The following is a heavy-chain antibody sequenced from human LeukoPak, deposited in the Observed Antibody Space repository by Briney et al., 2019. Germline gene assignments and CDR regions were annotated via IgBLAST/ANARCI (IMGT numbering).Heavy chain of an antibody. CDR3: ARAMTTVVTPVEY. J-gene: IGHJ4*02. V-gene: IGHV3-48*03. CDR1: GFTFSSYE. CDR2: ISSSGSTI. Sequence: PGGSLRLSCAASGFTFSSYEMNWVRQAPGKGLEWVSYISSSGSTIYYADSVKGRFTTSRDNAKNSLYLQMNSLRAEDTAVYYCARAMTTVVTPVEYWGQGSLVTVSS. D-gene: IGHD4-23*01.